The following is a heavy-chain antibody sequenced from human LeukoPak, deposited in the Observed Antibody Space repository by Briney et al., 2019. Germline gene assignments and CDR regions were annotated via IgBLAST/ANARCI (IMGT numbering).Heavy chain of an antibody. V-gene: IGHV1-46*01. Sequence: ASVQVSCKTSGYTFTSYYIHWVRQAPGQGLEWMGIIDPSGGSTSYAQKFQGRVTMTRDTSTSTVYVYLSSLRSEDTAVYYCARDSLYGVVDYWGQGTLVTVSS. D-gene: IGHD4-17*01. CDR1: GYTFTSYY. CDR3: ARDSLYGVVDY. CDR2: IDPSGGST. J-gene: IGHJ4*02.